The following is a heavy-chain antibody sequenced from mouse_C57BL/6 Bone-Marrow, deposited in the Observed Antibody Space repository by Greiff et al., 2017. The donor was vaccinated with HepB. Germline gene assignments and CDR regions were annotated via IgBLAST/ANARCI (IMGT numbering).Heavy chain of an antibody. CDR3: AYYSNYVGAMDY. CDR1: GFNIKNTY. D-gene: IGHD2-5*01. CDR2: IDPANGNT. J-gene: IGHJ4*01. V-gene: IGHV14-3*01. Sequence: VQLQQSVAELVRPGASVKLSCTASGFNIKNTYMHWVKQRPEQGLEWIGRIDPANGNTKYAPKFQGKATITADTSSSTAYMQLSSLTSEDSAVYYCAYYSNYVGAMDYWGQGTSVTVSS.